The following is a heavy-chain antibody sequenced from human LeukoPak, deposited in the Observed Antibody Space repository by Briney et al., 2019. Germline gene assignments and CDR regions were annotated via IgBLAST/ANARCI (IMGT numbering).Heavy chain of an antibody. J-gene: IGHJ6*03. D-gene: IGHD6-6*01. CDR2: IYTSGST. CDR1: GGSISSGSYY. Sequence: SETLSLTCTVSGGSISSGSYYWSWTRQPAGKGLEWIGRIYTSGSTNYNPSLKSRVTISVDTSKNQFSLKLSSVTAADTAVYYCARVGRVYSSSSGGYYYYYMDVWGKRTTVTVSS. V-gene: IGHV4-61*02. CDR3: ARVGRVYSSSSGGYYYYYMDV.